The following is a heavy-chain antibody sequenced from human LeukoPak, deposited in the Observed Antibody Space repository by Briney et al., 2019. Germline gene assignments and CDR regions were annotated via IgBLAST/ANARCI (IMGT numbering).Heavy chain of an antibody. CDR2: IRYDGSNK. CDR1: GFTFSSYG. J-gene: IGHJ4*02. V-gene: IGHV3-30*02. D-gene: IGHD2-2*01. CDR3: AKDKAVPAAIEEYDFFDY. Sequence: PGGSLRLSCAASGFTFSSYGMHWVRQAPGKGLEWVAFIRYDGSNKYYADSVKGRFTISRDNSKNTLYLQMNSLRAEDTAVYYCAKDKAVPAAIEEYDFFDYWGQGTLVTVSS.